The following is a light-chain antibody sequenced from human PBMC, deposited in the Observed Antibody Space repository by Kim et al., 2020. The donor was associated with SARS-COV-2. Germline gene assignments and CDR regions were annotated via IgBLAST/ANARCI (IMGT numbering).Light chain of an antibody. V-gene: IGKV2-30*01. CDR1: KSLVSNDGNTY. Sequence: PAFHSWRSSKSLVSNDGNTYLHWFLQRPGQSPRRLIYKLSNRESGVPDRFSGSGSGTDFTLKISRVEAEDVGVYYCMQTIHWPGTFGQGTKVDIK. CDR3: MQTIHWPGT. CDR2: KLS. J-gene: IGKJ1*01.